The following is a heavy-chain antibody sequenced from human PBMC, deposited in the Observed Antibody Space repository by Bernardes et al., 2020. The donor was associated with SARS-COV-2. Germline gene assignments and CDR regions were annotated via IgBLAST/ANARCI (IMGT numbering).Heavy chain of an antibody. J-gene: IGHJ6*02. CDR3: AREASRGGAAASRKYLYYYYGMDV. V-gene: IGHV3-53*01. D-gene: IGHD6-13*01. Sequence: GGSLRLSCAASGFTVSNSYMSWVRQAPGKGLEWVSLIYRGGNTYYADSVKGRFTISRDNSKNTLYLQMNSLRAEDTALYYCAREASRGGAAASRKYLYYYYGMDVWGQGTTVTVSS. CDR1: GFTVSNSY. CDR2: IYRGGNT.